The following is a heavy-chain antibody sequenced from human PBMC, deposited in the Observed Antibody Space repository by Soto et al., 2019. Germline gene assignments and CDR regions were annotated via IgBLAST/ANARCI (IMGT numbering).Heavy chain of an antibody. V-gene: IGHV1-69*01. CDR2: IIPIFGTA. D-gene: IGHD2-2*01. CDR3: AREVVVVVPAASGYYYYYGMAV. CDR1: GGTFSSYA. J-gene: IGHJ6*02. Sequence: QVQLVQSGAEVKKPGSSVKVSCKASGGTFSSYAISWVRQAPGQGLEWMGGIIPIFGTANYAQKFQGRVTITADESTSTAYMELSSLRSEDTAVYYCAREVVVVVPAASGYYYYYGMAVWGQGTTVTVSS.